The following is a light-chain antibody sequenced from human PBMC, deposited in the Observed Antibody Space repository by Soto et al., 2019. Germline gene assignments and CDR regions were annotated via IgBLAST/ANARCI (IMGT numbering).Light chain of an antibody. V-gene: IGKV1-9*01. CDR3: QQLNSYPIT. CDR2: AAS. J-gene: IGKJ5*01. CDR1: QGISSF. Sequence: QLTQSPSSLSASVGDRVTITCRASQGISSFLAWYQQKPGKAPKLLIYAASTLQSGVPSRFSGGGSGTDFSLIINGLQPEDFATYYCQQLNSYPITFGQGTRLEI.